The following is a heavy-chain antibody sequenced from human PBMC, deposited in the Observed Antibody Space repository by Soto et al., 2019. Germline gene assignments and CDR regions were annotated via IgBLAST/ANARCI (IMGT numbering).Heavy chain of an antibody. V-gene: IGHV3-30-3*01. J-gene: IGHJ6*02. CDR2: VSFDGSNS. Sequence: QVQLVESGGGVVQPGRSLRLSCAASGFTFSNYAMHWVRQAPGKGLDWVAVVSFDGSNSYYADSVKGRFTISRDNSKNTLFLQMNSLRPEDTAVYFCARPIVPAIQNHPYYYYGLDVWGQGTKVTVSS. CDR1: GFTFSNYA. CDR3: ARPIVPAIQNHPYYYYGLDV. D-gene: IGHD2-2*01.